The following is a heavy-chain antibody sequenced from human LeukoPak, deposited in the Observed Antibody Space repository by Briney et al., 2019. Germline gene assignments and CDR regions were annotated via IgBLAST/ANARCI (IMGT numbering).Heavy chain of an antibody. Sequence: SVKVSCKASGGTFSSYAISWVRQAPGQGLEWMGGIIPIFGTASYAQKFQGRVTITADESTSTAYMELSSLRSEDTAVYYCARPYVTDPHHAFDIWGQGTMVTVSS. CDR3: ARPYVTDPHHAFDI. CDR2: IIPIFGTA. D-gene: IGHD3-16*01. CDR1: GGTFSSYA. V-gene: IGHV1-69*13. J-gene: IGHJ3*02.